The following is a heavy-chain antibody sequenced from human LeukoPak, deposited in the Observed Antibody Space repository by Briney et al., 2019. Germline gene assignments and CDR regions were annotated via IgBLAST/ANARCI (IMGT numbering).Heavy chain of an antibody. J-gene: IGHJ3*02. V-gene: IGHV1-18*01. CDR2: ISAYNGNT. Sequence: ASVKVSCKASGYTFTSYGISWVRQAPGQGLEWMGWISAYNGNTNYAQKLQGRVTMATDTSTSTAYMELRSLRSDDTAVYYCARGLLKRITIFGVVIPDAFDIWGQGTMVTVSS. CDR3: ARGLLKRITIFGVVIPDAFDI. D-gene: IGHD3-3*01. CDR1: GYTFTSYG.